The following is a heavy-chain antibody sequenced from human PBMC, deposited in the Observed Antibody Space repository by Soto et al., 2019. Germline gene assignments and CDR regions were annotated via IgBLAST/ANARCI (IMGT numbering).Heavy chain of an antibody. CDR2: IIPIFGTA. Sequence: GASMKVSCKASGGTFSSYAISWVRQAPGQGLEWMGGIIPIFGTANYAQKFQGRVTITADESTSTAYMELSSLRSEDTAVYYCARAKGYYRDFDPWGQGTLVTAPQ. J-gene: IGHJ5*02. CDR3: ARAKGYYRDFDP. V-gene: IGHV1-69*13. CDR1: GGTFSSYA. D-gene: IGHD3-10*01.